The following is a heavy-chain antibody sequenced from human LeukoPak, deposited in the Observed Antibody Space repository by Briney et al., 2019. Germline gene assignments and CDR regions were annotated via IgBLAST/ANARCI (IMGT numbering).Heavy chain of an antibody. CDR2: IYYSGST. CDR3: ARQAEAWEWLLY. D-gene: IGHD3-3*01. Sequence: NPSETLSLTCTVSGGSISSSSYYWGWIRQPPGKGLEWIGSIYYSGSTYYNPSLKSRVTISVDTSKNQFSLKLSSVTAADTAVYYCARQAEAWEWLLYWGQGTLVTVSS. CDR1: GGSISSSSYY. V-gene: IGHV4-39*01. J-gene: IGHJ4*02.